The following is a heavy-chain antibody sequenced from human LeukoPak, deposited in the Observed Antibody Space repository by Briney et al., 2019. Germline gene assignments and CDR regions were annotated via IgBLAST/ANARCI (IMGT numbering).Heavy chain of an antibody. CDR1: GGSISNYH. CDR3: ARGVMATILTPFDY. Sequence: PSETLSLTCTVSGGSISNYHWGWIRQPPGKGLEWIGYIYYSGSTNDNPSLKSRVTISVDTSKNQFSLKLSSVTAADTAVYYCARGVMATILTPFDYWGQGTLVTVSS. V-gene: IGHV4-59*12. D-gene: IGHD5-24*01. J-gene: IGHJ4*02. CDR2: IYYSGST.